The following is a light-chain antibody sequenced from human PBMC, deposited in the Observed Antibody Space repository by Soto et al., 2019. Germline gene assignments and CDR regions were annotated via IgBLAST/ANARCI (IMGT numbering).Light chain of an antibody. Sequence: QSALTQPASVSGSPGQSLTISCTGTSSDVGVYNYVSWYQQHPGKAPKLMIYEVSNRPSGVSNRFSGSKSGNTASLTISGLQAEDEADYYCTSYTSSSTRVFGGGTKVTVL. CDR3: TSYTSSSTRV. CDR1: SSDVGVYNY. CDR2: EVS. V-gene: IGLV2-14*01. J-gene: IGLJ3*02.